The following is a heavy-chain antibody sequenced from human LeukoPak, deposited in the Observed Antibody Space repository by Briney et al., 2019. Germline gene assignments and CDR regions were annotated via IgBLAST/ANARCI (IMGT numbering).Heavy chain of an antibody. Sequence: GGSLRLSCAASGFTFSSYGMHWVRQAPGKGLEGVAVIWYDGSNKYYADSVKGRFTISRDNSKNTLYLQMNSLRAEDTAVYYCARAVEDFDYWGQGTLVTVSS. CDR1: GFTFSSYG. V-gene: IGHV3-33*01. D-gene: IGHD5-24*01. CDR2: IWYDGSNK. J-gene: IGHJ4*02. CDR3: ARAVEDFDY.